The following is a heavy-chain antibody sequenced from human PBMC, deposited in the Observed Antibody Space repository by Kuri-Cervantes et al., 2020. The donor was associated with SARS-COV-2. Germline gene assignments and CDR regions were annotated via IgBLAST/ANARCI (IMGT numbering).Heavy chain of an antibody. CDR3: ATGRAVTIFGVAVNWFDP. D-gene: IGHD3-3*01. CDR1: GHTFTSYY. J-gene: IGHJ5*02. V-gene: IGHV1-8*02. CDR2: MNPNSGNT. Sequence: ASVKVSCKASGHTFTSYYMHWVRQAPGQGLEWMGWMNPNSGNTGYAQKFQGRVTMTRNTSISTAYMELSSLRSEDTAVYYCATGRAVTIFGVAVNWFDPWGQGTLVTVSS.